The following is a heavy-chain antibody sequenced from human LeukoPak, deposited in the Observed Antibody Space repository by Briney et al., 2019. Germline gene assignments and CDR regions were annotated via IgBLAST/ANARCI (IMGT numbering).Heavy chain of an antibody. D-gene: IGHD3-10*01. CDR3: ARAAQNYYGSGSYDY. Sequence: GGSLRLSCAASGFTFSSYGMHWVRQAPGKGLEWVAFIRYDGSNKYYADSVKGRFTISRDNSKNTLYLQMNSLRAEDTAVYYCARAAQNYYGSGSYDYWGQGTLVTVSS. CDR1: GFTFSSYG. J-gene: IGHJ4*02. CDR2: IRYDGSNK. V-gene: IGHV3-30*02.